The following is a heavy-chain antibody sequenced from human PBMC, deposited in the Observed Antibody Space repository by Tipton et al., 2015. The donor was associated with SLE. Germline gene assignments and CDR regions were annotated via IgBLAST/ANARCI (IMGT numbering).Heavy chain of an antibody. J-gene: IGHJ3*02. Sequence: QSGPEVKKPGASVKVSCKASGYTFTSYYMHWVRQAPGQGLEWMGIINPSGGSISYAQKFQGRVTMTRDTSTSTVYMELSSLRSEDTAVYYCARAMRDYYDSSGQGDAFDIWGQGTMVTVSS. D-gene: IGHD3-22*01. V-gene: IGHV1-46*01. CDR3: ARAMRDYYDSSGQGDAFDI. CDR2: INPSGGSI. CDR1: GYTFTSYY.